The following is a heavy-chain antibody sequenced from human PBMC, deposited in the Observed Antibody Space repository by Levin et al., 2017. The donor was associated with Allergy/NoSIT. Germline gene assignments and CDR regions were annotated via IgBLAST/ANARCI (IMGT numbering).Heavy chain of an antibody. V-gene: IGHV3-7*01. D-gene: IGHD2-2*01. Sequence: GGSLRLSCAASGFTFSSYWMSWVRQAPGKGLEWVANIKQDGSEKYYVDSVKGRFTISRDNAKNSLYLQMNSLRAEDTAVYYCARHLACSRSTCSSFYMDVWGKGTTVTVSS. J-gene: IGHJ6*03. CDR3: ARHLACSRSTCSSFYMDV. CDR1: GFTFSSYW. CDR2: IKQDGSEK.